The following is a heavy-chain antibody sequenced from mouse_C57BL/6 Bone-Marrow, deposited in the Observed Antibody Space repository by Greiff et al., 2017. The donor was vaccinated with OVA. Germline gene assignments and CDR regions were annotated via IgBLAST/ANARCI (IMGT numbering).Heavy chain of an antibody. CDR1: GFSLTSYG. Sequence: VKLVESGPGLVQPSQSLSITCTVSGFSLTSYGVHWVRQSPGKGLEWLGVIWSGGSTDYNAAFISRLSISKDNSKSQVFFKMNSLQADDTAIYYCARPLVTTLYYYAMDYWGQGTSVTVSS. CDR3: ARPLVTTLYYYAMDY. CDR2: IWSGGST. J-gene: IGHJ4*01. D-gene: IGHD2-2*01. V-gene: IGHV2-2*01.